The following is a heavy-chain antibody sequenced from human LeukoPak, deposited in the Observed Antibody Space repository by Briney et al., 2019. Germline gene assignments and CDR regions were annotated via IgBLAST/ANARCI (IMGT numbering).Heavy chain of an antibody. V-gene: IGHV3-23*01. D-gene: IGHD6-19*01. CDR2: ISGSGDST. Sequence: TGGSLRLSCAASGFTFSSYVMSWVRQAPGKGLEWVSAISGSGDSTYYADSVKGRFTISRDNSKNTLYLQMNSLRAEDTAVYYRAKRGPAGAGKSPDYFDYWGQGDQVTVSS. CDR3: AKRGPAGAGKSPDYFDY. CDR1: GFTFSSYV. J-gene: IGHJ4*02.